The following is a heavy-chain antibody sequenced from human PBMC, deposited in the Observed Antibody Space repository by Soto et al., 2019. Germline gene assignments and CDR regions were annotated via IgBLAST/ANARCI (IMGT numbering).Heavy chain of an antibody. CDR3: ARDSTRRGACDI. CDR1: NGSFSVYY. J-gene: IGHJ3*02. Sequence: PXETLSLTCDVSNGSFSVYYWTWIRQPPGKGLEWIGEINHSGSTNYNPSLKSRVTISVDTSKNQFSLKLSSVTAADTAVYYCARDSTRRGACDIWGQGTMVTVSS. D-gene: IGHD2-2*01. CDR2: INHSGST. V-gene: IGHV4-34*01.